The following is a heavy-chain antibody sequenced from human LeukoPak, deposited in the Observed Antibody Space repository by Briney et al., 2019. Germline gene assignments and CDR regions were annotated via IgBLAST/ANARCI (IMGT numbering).Heavy chain of an antibody. D-gene: IGHD6-19*01. J-gene: IGHJ6*02. CDR3: AKLAEGVAGTNYYYYGMDV. CDR2: ISSSGSTI. V-gene: IGHV3-11*04. CDR1: GFTFSDYY. Sequence: PGGSLRLSCAASGFTFSDYYMSWIRQAPGKGLEWVSYISSSGSTIYYADSVKGRFTISRDNAKNSLYLQMNSLRAEDTAVYYCAKLAEGVAGTNYYYYGMDVWGQGTTVTVSS.